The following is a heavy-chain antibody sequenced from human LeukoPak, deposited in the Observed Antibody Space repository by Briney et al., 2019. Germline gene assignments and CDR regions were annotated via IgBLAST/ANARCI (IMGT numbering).Heavy chain of an antibody. Sequence: SVKVSCKASGGTFSSYAISWVLQAPGQGLEWMGGIIPIFGTANYAQKFQGRVTITADESTSTAYMELSSLRSEDTAVYYCARGVTTGGKYYYYYYMDVWGKGTTVTVSS. CDR1: GGTFSSYA. CDR3: ARGVTTGGKYYYYYYMDV. V-gene: IGHV1-69*01. CDR2: IIPIFGTA. J-gene: IGHJ6*03. D-gene: IGHD4-11*01.